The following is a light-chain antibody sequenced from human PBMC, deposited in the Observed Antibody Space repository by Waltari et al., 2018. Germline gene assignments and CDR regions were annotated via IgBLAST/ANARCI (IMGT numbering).Light chain of an antibody. Sequence: DIVMTQSPDSLAVSLGERATINCKSSQSVLYSSNNKNYLAWYQQKPGQPPKLLIYWASTRESGVPDRFSGSGSGTDFTLTISSLQAEDVAVYYCQQYCGTTFTFGPGTKVDIK. CDR3: QQYCGTTFT. J-gene: IGKJ3*01. V-gene: IGKV4-1*01. CDR1: QSVLYSSNNKNY. CDR2: WAS.